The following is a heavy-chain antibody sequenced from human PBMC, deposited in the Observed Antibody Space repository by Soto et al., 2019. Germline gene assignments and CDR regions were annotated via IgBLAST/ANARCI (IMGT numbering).Heavy chain of an antibody. CDR2: ISAYNGNT. D-gene: IGHD2-2*01. CDR3: ARGHCSSTSCENWFDP. V-gene: IGHV1-18*01. J-gene: IGHJ5*02. Sequence: QVQLVQPGAEVKKPGASVKVSCQASGYTFTSYGINWVRQAPGQGLEWMGWISAYNGNTNYAQKLQGRVTMTTDTSTSTAYMELRSLRSDDTAVYYCARGHCSSTSCENWFDPWGQGTLVTVSS. CDR1: GYTFTSYG.